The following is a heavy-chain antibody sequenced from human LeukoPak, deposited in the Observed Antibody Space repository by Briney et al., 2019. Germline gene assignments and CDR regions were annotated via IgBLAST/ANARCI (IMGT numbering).Heavy chain of an antibody. CDR2: IYSGGTT. CDR3: ARVDTVMAYYFDL. Sequence: GGCLRLSCAASGFTVSTNCMTWVRQAPGKGLEWASTIYSGGTTYYADSVMGRFTISRHNSRNTLYLQMNSLRAEDTAVYYCARVDTVMAYYFDLWGQGTLVTVSS. V-gene: IGHV3-53*04. J-gene: IGHJ4*02. D-gene: IGHD5-18*01. CDR1: GFTVSTNC.